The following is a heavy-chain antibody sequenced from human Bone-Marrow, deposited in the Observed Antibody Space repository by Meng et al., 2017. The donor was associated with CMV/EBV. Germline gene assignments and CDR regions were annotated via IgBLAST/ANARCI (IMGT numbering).Heavy chain of an antibody. V-gene: IGHV4-59*01. CDR1: GGSISSFY. J-gene: IGHJ6*01. CDR2: IYYSGST. CDR3: ARLKTPVEDWLVMDV. Sequence: SETLSLTCTVSGGSISSFYWSWIRQPPGKGLDWIGYIYYSGSTNYNPSLKSRVTISVDTSKNQFSLKLSSVTAADTAVYYCARLKTPVEDWLVMDVWGQGTTVTVSS. D-gene: IGHD6-19*01.